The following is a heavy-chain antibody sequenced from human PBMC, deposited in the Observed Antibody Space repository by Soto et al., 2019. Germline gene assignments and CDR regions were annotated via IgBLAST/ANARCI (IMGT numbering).Heavy chain of an antibody. CDR1: GGSISSYY. CDR3: ARSLYYYDSSGYSGRFDY. D-gene: IGHD3-22*01. J-gene: IGHJ4*02. CDR2: IYYRGST. V-gene: IGHV4-59*08. Sequence: SETLSLTCTVSGGSISSYYWSWIRQPPGKGLEWIGYIYYRGSTNYNPSLKSRVTISVDTSKNQVSLKLSSVTAADTAVYYCARSLYYYDSSGYSGRFDYWGQGTLVTVSS.